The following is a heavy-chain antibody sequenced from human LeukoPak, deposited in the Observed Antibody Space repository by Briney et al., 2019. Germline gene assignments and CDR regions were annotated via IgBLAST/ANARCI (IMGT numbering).Heavy chain of an antibody. V-gene: IGHV1-2*02. CDR2: INPNSGGT. Sequence: ASVKVSCKASGYTFTGYYMHWVRQAPGQGLEWMGWINPNSGGTNYAQKFQGRVTMTSDTSISTAYMELSRLRSDDTAVYYCARERKITIFGVACDYWGQGTLVTVSS. CDR1: GYTFTGYY. CDR3: ARERKITIFGVACDY. J-gene: IGHJ4*02. D-gene: IGHD3-3*01.